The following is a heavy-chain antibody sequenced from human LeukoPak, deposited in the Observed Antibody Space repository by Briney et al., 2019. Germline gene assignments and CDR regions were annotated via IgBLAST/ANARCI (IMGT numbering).Heavy chain of an antibody. Sequence: GGSLRLSCAASGFTFSSYAMTWVRQAPGKGLEWVSSISSSSSYIYYADSVKGRFTISRDNAKNSLYLQMNSLRADDTAVYYCANSGAFDYWGQGTLVTVSS. CDR2: ISSSSSYI. D-gene: IGHD3-10*01. CDR1: GFTFSSYA. V-gene: IGHV3-21*01. CDR3: ANSGAFDY. J-gene: IGHJ4*02.